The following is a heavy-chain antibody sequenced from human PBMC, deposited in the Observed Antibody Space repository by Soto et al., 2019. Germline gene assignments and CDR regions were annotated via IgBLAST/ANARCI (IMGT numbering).Heavy chain of an antibody. CDR3: ARETPSAAAAYYYYGLDV. J-gene: IGHJ6*02. CDR2: INLNDGGT. Sequence: QGQLVQSGTEVKKPGASVRVSCKASEYSFGDYYLHWLRQAPGQGLEWMGWINLNDGGTNYARKFQGRVTMTSDKSITTVYMELSSLRPDDTAVYYCARETPSAAAAYYYYGLDVWGQGTTVTVPS. D-gene: IGHD6-13*01. V-gene: IGHV1-2*02. CDR1: EYSFGDYY.